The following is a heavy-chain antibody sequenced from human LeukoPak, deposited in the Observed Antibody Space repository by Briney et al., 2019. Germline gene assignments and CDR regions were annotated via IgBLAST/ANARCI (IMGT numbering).Heavy chain of an antibody. Sequence: GRSLRPSCAAAGFTFSSYAISSVSQDARGGLEWVSSISVGGGGTYYADSVKGRFTISRAKSKNTVYLRMNSLRAEDTAIYYCAKDLVLFGIAAAGTGWDYWGQGTLVTVSS. CDR1: GFTFSSYA. CDR2: ISVGGGGT. CDR3: AKDLVLFGIAAAGTGWDY. J-gene: IGHJ4*02. D-gene: IGHD6-13*01. V-gene: IGHV3-23*01.